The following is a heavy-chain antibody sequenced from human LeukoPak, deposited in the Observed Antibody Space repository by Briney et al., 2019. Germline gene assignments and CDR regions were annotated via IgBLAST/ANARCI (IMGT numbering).Heavy chain of an antibody. Sequence: GGSLGLSCAASGFTVSSNYVSWVRQAPGKGLEWVSVIYSGGTTYYADSVKGRFTISRDNSKNTLFLQMNSLRAEDTAVYYCARAWGNFDYWGQGTLVTVSS. CDR2: IYSGGTT. CDR3: ARAWGNFDY. J-gene: IGHJ4*02. CDR1: GFTVSSNY. D-gene: IGHD3-16*01. V-gene: IGHV3-66*01.